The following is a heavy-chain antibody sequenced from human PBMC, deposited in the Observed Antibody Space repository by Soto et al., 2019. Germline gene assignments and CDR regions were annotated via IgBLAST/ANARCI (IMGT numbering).Heavy chain of an antibody. CDR3: ARVSGSSRMYYFDY. CDR1: GFTFSSYS. CDR2: ISSSSSYI. Sequence: EVQLVESGGGLVKPGGSLRLSCAASGFTFSSYSMNWVRQAPGKGLEWVSSISSSSSYIYYADSVKGRFIISRDNAKNSLYLQMNSLRAEDTAVYYCARVSGSSRMYYFDYWGQGTLVTVSS. V-gene: IGHV3-21*01. J-gene: IGHJ4*02. D-gene: IGHD6-19*01.